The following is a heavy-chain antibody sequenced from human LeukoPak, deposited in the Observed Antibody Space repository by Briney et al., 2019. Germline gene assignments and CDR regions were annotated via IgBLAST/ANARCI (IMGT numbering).Heavy chain of an antibody. CDR3: SAAVAGSFPG. Sequence: GGSLRLSCSASGFTFSSYGMHWVRQAPGKGLEYVSTISSDGIRYYADSVKGRFTISRDNSKNTVYLQMSSLRTEDTAVYYCSAAVAGSFPGWGQETLDIVSS. J-gene: IGHJ4*02. V-gene: IGHV3-64D*06. CDR2: ISSDGIR. D-gene: IGHD6-19*01. CDR1: GFTFSSYG.